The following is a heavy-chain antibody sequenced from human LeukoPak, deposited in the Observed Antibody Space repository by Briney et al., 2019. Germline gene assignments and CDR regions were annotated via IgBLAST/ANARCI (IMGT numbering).Heavy chain of an antibody. Sequence: SETLSLTCTVSGGSISSYYWSWIRQPPGKGLEWIGYIYYSGSTNYNPSLKSRVTISVDTSKNQFSLKLSSVTAADTAVYYCARELYWWYFDLWGRGTLATVSS. V-gene: IGHV4-59*01. CDR2: IYYSGST. CDR3: ARELYWWYFDL. D-gene: IGHD2-8*02. J-gene: IGHJ2*01. CDR1: GGSISSYY.